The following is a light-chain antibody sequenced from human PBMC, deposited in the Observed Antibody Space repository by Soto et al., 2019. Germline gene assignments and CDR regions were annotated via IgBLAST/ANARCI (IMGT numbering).Light chain of an antibody. CDR2: DTS. CDR1: HDINNF. V-gene: IGKV1-33*01. Sequence: DIQMTQSPSSLSVSVGDRVTITCQASHDINNFLNWYQQKPGKAPKLLIHDTSSLQTGVPSRFSGSGSGTDFTFTISNLQPDDVATYYCQQFDYLPPTFGQGTKLEI. J-gene: IGKJ2*01. CDR3: QQFDYLPPT.